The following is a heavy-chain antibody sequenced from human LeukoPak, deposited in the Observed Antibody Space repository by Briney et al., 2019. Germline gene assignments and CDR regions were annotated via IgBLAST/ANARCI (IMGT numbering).Heavy chain of an antibody. D-gene: IGHD6-13*01. CDR3: ASGSIAAAGSGLDY. CDR2: IYYSGST. V-gene: IGHV4-59*01. J-gene: IGHJ4*02. CDR1: GGSISSYY. Sequence: SETLSLTCTVPGGSISSYYWSWIRQPPGKGLEWIGYIYYSGSTNYNPSLKSRVTISVDTSKNQFSLKLSSVTAADTAVYYCASGSIAAAGSGLDYWGQGTLVTVSS.